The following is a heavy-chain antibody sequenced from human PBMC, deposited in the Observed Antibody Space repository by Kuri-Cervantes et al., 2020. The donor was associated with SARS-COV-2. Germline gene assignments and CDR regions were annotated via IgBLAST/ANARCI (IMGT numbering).Heavy chain of an antibody. CDR2: ISSDGRHK. Sequence: GGSLRLSCAASGFTFNTCAMHWVRQAPGKGLEWVTMISSDGRHKNYADSVKGRFTTSRDNSKNTLYLQINSLRTEDTAIFYCASARVGVLDLWGQGALVTVSS. J-gene: IGHJ5*02. CDR1: GFTFNTCA. D-gene: IGHD2-21*01. V-gene: IGHV3-30*04. CDR3: ASARVGVLDL.